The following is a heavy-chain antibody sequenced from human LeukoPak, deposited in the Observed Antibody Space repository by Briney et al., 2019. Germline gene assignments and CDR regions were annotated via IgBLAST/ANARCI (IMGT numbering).Heavy chain of an antibody. D-gene: IGHD3-22*01. CDR1: EDSFTSYR. V-gene: IGHV5-51*01. CDR3: ARPSDTFYYGSSGYSPFDY. J-gene: IGHJ4*02. CDR2: IYLGDSDT. Sequence: GGSLKISCKGSEDSFTSYRVGWVRQMPGKGLEWMGIIYLGDSDTRYSPSFQGQVTISADKSSSTAYLQWSSLKASDTAMYYCARPSDTFYYGSSGYSPFDYWGQGTLVTVSS.